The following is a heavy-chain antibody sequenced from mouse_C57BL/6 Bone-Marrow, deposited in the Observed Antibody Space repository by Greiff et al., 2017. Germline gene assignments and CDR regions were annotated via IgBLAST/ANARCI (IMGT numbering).Heavy chain of an antibody. CDR1: GYNFTSYW. V-gene: IGHV1-50*01. CDR3: ARVKLAWFAY. CDR2: IDPSDSYT. Sequence: QVQLQQPGAELVKPGASVKLSCKASGYNFTSYWMQWVKQRPGQGLEWIGEIDPSDSYTNYNQKFKGKATLTVDTSSSTAYMQLSSLTSEDSAVYYCARVKLAWFAYWGQGTLVTVSA. J-gene: IGHJ3*01.